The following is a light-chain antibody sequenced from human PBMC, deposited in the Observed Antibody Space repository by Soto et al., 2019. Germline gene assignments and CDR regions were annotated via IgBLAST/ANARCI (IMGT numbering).Light chain of an antibody. Sequence: EIVMTQSPATLTVSPGERATLSCRASQSLSSNFAWYQHKPGQAPRLLIYGASTRATDIPARFSGSGSETAFALTITSLQSEDFAVYWCQQYKDWPRTFGQGTKVEIK. CDR2: GAS. CDR1: QSLSSN. CDR3: QQYKDWPRT. J-gene: IGKJ1*01. V-gene: IGKV3-15*01.